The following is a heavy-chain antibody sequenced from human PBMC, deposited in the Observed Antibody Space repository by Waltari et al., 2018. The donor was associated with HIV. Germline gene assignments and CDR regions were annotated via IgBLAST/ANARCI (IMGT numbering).Heavy chain of an antibody. J-gene: IGHJ4*02. D-gene: IGHD3-3*01. Sequence: QLHLVQSGADVKKPRASASNSCTALGYPFTAFDINRVRRPPGRGLEWVGWMNPDNGDAGYGHKFKGRFSLTRDTSTDTAYMDVDNLKSEDTAIYYCTKGRRGALFGDEWGQGTLVTVSS. CDR2: MNPDNGDA. CDR3: TKGRRGALFGDE. CDR1: GYPFTAFD. V-gene: IGHV1-8*02.